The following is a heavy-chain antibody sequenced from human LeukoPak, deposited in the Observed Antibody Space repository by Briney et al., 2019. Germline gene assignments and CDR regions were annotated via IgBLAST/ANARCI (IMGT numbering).Heavy chain of an antibody. Sequence: HPGGSLRLSCAASGFTFSSYAMHWVRQAPGKGLEWVAVISYDGSNKYYANSVKGRFTISRDNSKNTLYLQMNSLRAEDTAVYYCARDRMDYYGSGMVGYWGQGTLVTVSS. V-gene: IGHV3-30-3*01. CDR3: ARDRMDYYGSGMVGY. CDR2: ISYDGSNK. CDR1: GFTFSSYA. J-gene: IGHJ4*02. D-gene: IGHD3-10*01.